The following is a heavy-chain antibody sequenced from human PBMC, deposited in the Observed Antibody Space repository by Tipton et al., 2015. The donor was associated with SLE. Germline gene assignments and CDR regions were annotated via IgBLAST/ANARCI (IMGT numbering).Heavy chain of an antibody. CDR3: VICSPAGCAYFDY. J-gene: IGHJ4*02. D-gene: IGHD2-15*01. CDR2: VYYTGTT. V-gene: IGHV4-39*07. CDR1: GDSISSSSYY. Sequence: TLSLTCTVSGDSISSSSYYWGWLRQSPGKGLEWIGTVYYTGTTYYSPSLKSRVTLSLHTSKSQFSLKLTSVTAADTAVYYCVICSPAGCAYFDYWGQGRLVTVSS.